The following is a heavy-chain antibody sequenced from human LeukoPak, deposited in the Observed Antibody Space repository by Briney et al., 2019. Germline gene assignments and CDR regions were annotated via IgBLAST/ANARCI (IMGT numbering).Heavy chain of an antibody. CDR2: ITPKSGDT. Sequence: ASVKVSCKASGYTSSDFYIHWVRQAPGQGLEYVGWITPKSGDTYSPQRFQGRVTMTRDASISTAYMELGSLRSDDTAVYFCARVRLADERAWAYWGQGTLVTVSS. CDR1: GYTSSDFY. D-gene: IGHD3-3*02. J-gene: IGHJ4*02. V-gene: IGHV1-2*02. CDR3: ARVRLADERAWAY.